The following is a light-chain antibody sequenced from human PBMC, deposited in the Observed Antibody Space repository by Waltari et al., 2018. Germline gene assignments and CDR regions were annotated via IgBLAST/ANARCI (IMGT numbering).Light chain of an antibody. V-gene: IGKV3-15*01. CDR2: SAF. J-gene: IGKJ1*01. CDR3: QQYNDWPPWT. CDR1: QGVSSN. Sequence: SASQGVSSNFAWYQQKPGHAPRLLIYSAFTRATGIPARFSGSVSGTEFTLTITSMQSEDFAVYYCQQYNDWPPWTFGQGTRVEMK.